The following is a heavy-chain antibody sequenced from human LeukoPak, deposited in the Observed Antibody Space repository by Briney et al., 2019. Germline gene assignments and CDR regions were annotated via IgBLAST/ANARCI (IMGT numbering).Heavy chain of an antibody. CDR3: ASLQHGSKNYAFDY. D-gene: IGHD3-10*01. CDR1: RFTFSSYW. J-gene: IGHJ4*02. Sequence: TGGSLRLSCAASRFTFSSYWMHWVRQAPGKGLVWVSRINTDGSSTSYADSVKGRFTISRDNAKNTLYLQMNSLRAEDTAVYYCASLQHGSKNYAFDYWGQGTLVTVSS. V-gene: IGHV3-74*01. CDR2: INTDGSST.